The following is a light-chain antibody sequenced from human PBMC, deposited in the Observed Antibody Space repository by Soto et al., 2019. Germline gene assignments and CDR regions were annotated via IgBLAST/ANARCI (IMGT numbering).Light chain of an antibody. Sequence: EIVLTQSPATLSLSPGERGTLSCRASQSVSSNVAWYQQKPGQAPRLLIYDASNRATGIPARFSGSGSGTDFTLTISSLKPEDFAVYYCQQRSNWPPLYTFGQGTKLEIK. CDR1: QSVSSN. CDR2: DAS. J-gene: IGKJ2*01. V-gene: IGKV3-11*01. CDR3: QQRSNWPPLYT.